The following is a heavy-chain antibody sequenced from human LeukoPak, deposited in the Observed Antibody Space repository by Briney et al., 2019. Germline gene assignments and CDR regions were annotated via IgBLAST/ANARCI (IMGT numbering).Heavy chain of an antibody. J-gene: IGHJ4*02. V-gene: IGHV3-23*01. D-gene: IGHD3-3*01. CDR1: GFTFSSYA. Sequence: PGRSLRLSCAASGFTFSSYAMSWVRQAPGKGLEWVSAISGSGGSTYYADSVKGRFTISRDNSKNTLYLQMNSLRAEDTAVYYCAKDGAPRTRFLEWLYSPFDYWGQGTLVTVSS. CDR2: ISGSGGST. CDR3: AKDGAPRTRFLEWLYSPFDY.